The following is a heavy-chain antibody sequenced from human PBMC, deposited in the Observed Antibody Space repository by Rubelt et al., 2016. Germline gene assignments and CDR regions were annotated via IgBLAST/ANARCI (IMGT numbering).Heavy chain of an antibody. V-gene: IGHV6-1*01. CDR1: GDNVSRNSAA. CDR3: ARDHGGLDY. D-gene: IGHD2-15*01. CDR2: TYRRSKWYN. Sequence: QVQLQQSGPGLVKPSQTLSLTCAISGDNVSRNSAAWNWIRQSPSRGLEWLGRTYRRSKWYNDYAVSVKSRITIKRDTSKNACSLHVNSVTAEGMAGYDCARDHGGLDYWGQGTLVTVSA. J-gene: IGHJ4*02.